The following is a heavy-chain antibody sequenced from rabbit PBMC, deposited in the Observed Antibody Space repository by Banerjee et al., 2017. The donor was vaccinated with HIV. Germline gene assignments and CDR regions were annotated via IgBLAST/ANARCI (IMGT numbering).Heavy chain of an antibody. Sequence: QSLEESGGDLVKPGASLTLTCTASGSDISSYSMGWVRQAPGKGLEWIAYIYAGSSGSTYYASWAKGRFTISKTSSTTVTLQMTSLTAADTATYFCARGMPANLWGQGTLVTVS. J-gene: IGHJ4*01. CDR3: ARGMPANL. CDR1: GSDISSYS. D-gene: IGHD4-2*01. CDR2: IYAGSSGST. V-gene: IGHV1S40*01.